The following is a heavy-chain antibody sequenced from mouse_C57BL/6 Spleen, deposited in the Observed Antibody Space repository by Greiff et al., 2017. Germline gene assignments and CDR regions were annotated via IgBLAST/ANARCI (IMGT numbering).Heavy chain of an antibody. CDR1: GFTFSDYG. Sequence: EVQLQESGGGLVKPGGSLKLSCAASGFTFSDYGMHWVRQAPEKGLEWVAYISSGSSTIYYADTVKGRFTISRDNAKNTLFLQMTSLRSEDTAMYYCARSPYYGSSHSYWYFDVWGTGTTVTVSS. D-gene: IGHD1-1*01. V-gene: IGHV5-17*01. CDR3: ARSPYYGSSHSYWYFDV. CDR2: ISSGSSTI. J-gene: IGHJ1*03.